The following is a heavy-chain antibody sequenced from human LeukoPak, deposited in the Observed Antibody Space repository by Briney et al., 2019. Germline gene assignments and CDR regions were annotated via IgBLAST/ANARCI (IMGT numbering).Heavy chain of an antibody. CDR2: IYTSGST. V-gene: IGHV4-4*07. CDR1: GGSISSYY. CDR3: AGVSGYCSGGSCHRSYYYYMDV. D-gene: IGHD2-15*01. J-gene: IGHJ6*03. Sequence: SETLSLTCTVSGGSISSYYWSWIRQPAGKGLEWIGRIYTSGSTNYNPSLKSRVIMSVDTSKNQFSLKLSSVTAADTAVYYCAGVSGYCSGGSCHRSYYYYMDVWGKGTTVTISS.